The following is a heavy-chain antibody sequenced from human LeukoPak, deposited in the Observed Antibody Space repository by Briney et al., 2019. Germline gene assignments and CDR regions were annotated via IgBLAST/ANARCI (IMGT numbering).Heavy chain of an antibody. J-gene: IGHJ3*02. CDR3: VLGAYWNDDKNAFHI. Sequence: GGSLSLSCAAFGLTFSSYDMHWIRQAPGRGLEWVSTIGATGDTYYIDSVKDRFTVSRENAKKSVYLQLSSLNAEDTAVYFCVLGAYWNDDKNAFHIWGPGTMVTVS. V-gene: IGHV3-13*01. CDR1: GLTFSSYD. CDR2: IGATGDT. D-gene: IGHD1-1*01.